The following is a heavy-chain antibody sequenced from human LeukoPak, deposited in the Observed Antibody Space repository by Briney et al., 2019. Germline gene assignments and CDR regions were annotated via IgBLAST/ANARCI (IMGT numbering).Heavy chain of an antibody. CDR2: IRYDGSNK. CDR1: GFTLSDYA. V-gene: IGHV3-30*02. CDR3: AKDQRGYSSGWYGY. D-gene: IGHD6-19*01. J-gene: IGHJ4*02. Sequence: GGSLRLSCAASGFTLSDYAMHWVRQAPGKGLEWVAFIRYDGSNKYYADSVKGRFTISRDNSKNTLYLQMNSLRAEDTAVYYCAKDQRGYSSGWYGYWGKGTLVTVSS.